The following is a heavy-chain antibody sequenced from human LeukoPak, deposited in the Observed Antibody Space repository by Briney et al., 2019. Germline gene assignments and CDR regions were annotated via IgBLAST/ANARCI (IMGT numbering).Heavy chain of an antibody. Sequence: AETLSLTCTVSGGSISSYHWSWLRQPPGKGPEWFGYIYYSGSTNYNPSLKSRVPISVDTSKNQFSLKLSSVTAADTAVYYCARVASCSGGSCYSPLGYYYYMDVWGKGTTVTVS. CDR1: GGSISSYH. CDR3: ARVASCSGGSCYSPLGYYYYMDV. J-gene: IGHJ6*03. CDR2: IYYSGST. V-gene: IGHV4-59*01. D-gene: IGHD2-15*01.